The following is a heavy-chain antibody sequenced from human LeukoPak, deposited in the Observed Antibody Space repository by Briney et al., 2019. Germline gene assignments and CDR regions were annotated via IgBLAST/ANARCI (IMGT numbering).Heavy chain of an antibody. CDR1: GFTSSNYA. Sequence: PGGSLRLSCAASGFTSSNYAMHWVRQAPGKGLEWVAFVSHDGRTQYYVDSVKGRFTISRDNSKNTLYLQMNSLRTEDTALYYCAKTSSDYGERFEHWGQGTLVTVSS. V-gene: IGHV3-30*18. CDR2: VSHDGRTQ. CDR3: AKTSSDYGERFEH. D-gene: IGHD4-17*01. J-gene: IGHJ4*02.